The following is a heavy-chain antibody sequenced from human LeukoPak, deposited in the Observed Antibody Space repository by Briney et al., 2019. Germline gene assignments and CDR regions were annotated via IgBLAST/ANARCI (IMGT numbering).Heavy chain of an antibody. CDR2: INTNTGNP. J-gene: IGHJ6*02. V-gene: IGHV7-4-1*02. D-gene: IGHD4-17*01. Sequence: ASVKVSCKASGYTFTSYAMNWVRQAPGQGLEWMGWINTNTGNPTYAQGFTGRFVFSLDTSVSTAYLQISSLEAEDTAVYYCARSHYGDYVNYYYGMDVWGQGTTVTVSS. CDR3: ARSHYGDYVNYYYGMDV. CDR1: GYTFTSYA.